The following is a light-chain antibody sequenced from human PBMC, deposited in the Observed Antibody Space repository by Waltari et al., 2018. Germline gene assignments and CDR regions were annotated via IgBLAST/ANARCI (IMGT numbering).Light chain of an antibody. CDR1: QSISSW. Sequence: DIQMTQSPSTLSASVGYRVTITCRASQSISSWLAWYQQRPGKAPKVLIYDASRLESGVPSRFSGSGSGTEFTLTISSLQPDDFATYYCQQYNSYSYTFGQGTKLEIK. CDR2: DAS. CDR3: QQYNSYSYT. J-gene: IGKJ2*01. V-gene: IGKV1-5*01.